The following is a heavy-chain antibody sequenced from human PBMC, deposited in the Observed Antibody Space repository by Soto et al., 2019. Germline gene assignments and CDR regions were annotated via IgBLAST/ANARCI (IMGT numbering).Heavy chain of an antibody. CDR3: ASRSGQLPYYFAY. Sequence: QVQLVQSGAEVKKPGASVKVSCKASGYTFTNYGITWVRRAPGQGLEWMGWISASNGNTNYAQKLQGRVTMTTDTATSTVYMELRSLRSDDTAVYYCASRSGQLPYYFAYWGQGTLVTVSS. V-gene: IGHV1-18*01. CDR2: ISASNGNT. D-gene: IGHD5-18*01. J-gene: IGHJ4*02. CDR1: GYTFTNYG.